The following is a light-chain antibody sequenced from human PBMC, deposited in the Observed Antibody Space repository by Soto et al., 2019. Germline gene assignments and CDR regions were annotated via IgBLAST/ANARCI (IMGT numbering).Light chain of an antibody. CDR1: QNVGIN. CDR2: AKS. J-gene: IGKJ2*01. CDR3: LQYNDWPYT. Sequence: EIVVTQSPATLSVSPGERATLSCTASQNVGINLAWYQQKPGQAPRLLIYAKSTRATGIPARFSGIGSGTEFTLAISSLQSEDFALYYCLQYNDWPYTFGQGTKLEIK. V-gene: IGKV3-15*01.